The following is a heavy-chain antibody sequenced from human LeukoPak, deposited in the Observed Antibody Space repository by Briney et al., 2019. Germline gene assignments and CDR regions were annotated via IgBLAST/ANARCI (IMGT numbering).Heavy chain of an antibody. Sequence: SVKVSCKASGGTFSGYAVGWVRQAPGQGLEWMGGIIPFFGTPNYAQKFQGRVTITMDKSTNTVDMELSSLKSEDTAVYYCARQRRDFWSGYFDSWGQGTLVIVSS. D-gene: IGHD3-3*01. J-gene: IGHJ1*01. V-gene: IGHV1-69*05. CDR3: ARQRRDFWSGYFDS. CDR1: GGTFSGYA. CDR2: IIPFFGTP.